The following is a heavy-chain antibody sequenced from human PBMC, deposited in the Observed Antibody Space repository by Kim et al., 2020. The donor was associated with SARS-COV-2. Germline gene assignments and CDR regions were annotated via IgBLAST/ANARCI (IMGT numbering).Heavy chain of an antibody. D-gene: IGHD2-8*01. V-gene: IGHV3-49*03. CDR2: IRRKVYGGTT. CDR3: TRGLIPHSFNDAFDI. Sequence: GGSLRLSCSASGFAFGDYTMNWFRQAPGKGLEWVGLIRRKVYGGTTDYAASVKGRFNISRDDSKSIAFLQMNSLKSEDTAVYYCTRGLIPHSFNDAFDILGQGTMVTVSS. J-gene: IGHJ3*02. CDR1: GFAFGDYT.